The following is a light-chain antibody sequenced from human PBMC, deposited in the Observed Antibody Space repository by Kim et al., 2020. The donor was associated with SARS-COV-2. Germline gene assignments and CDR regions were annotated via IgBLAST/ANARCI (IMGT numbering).Light chain of an antibody. J-gene: IGLJ1*01. CDR3: CSYASNSFYV. Sequence: NILCPGNSSELWGFKFSLWYQRHPGKPPKVLIYECNKRPPRVPYSFFGSKAGNPASLTISGLQADDEADYFCCSYASNSFYVFGSGTKVTVL. CDR1: SSELWGFKF. V-gene: IGLV2-11*03. CDR2: ECN.